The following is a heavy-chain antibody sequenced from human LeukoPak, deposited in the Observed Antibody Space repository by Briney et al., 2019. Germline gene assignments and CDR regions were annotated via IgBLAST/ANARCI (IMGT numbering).Heavy chain of an antibody. D-gene: IGHD3-22*01. CDR3: ARGEITMIVVVTFDY. J-gene: IGHJ4*02. CDR1: GYSISSGYY. CDR2: IYYSGST. V-gene: IGHV4-38-2*02. Sequence: SETLSLTCTVSGYSISSGYYWGWIRQPPGKGLEWIGSIYYSGSTYYNPSLKSRVTISVDTSKNQFSLKLSSVTAADTAVYYCARGEITMIVVVTFDYWGQGTLVAVSS.